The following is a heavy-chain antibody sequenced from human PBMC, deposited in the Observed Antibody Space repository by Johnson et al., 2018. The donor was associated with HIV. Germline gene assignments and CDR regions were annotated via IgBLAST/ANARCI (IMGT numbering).Heavy chain of an antibody. J-gene: IGHJ3*02. CDR1: GFTFSRYW. V-gene: IGHV3-23*04. D-gene: IGHD3-22*01. Sequence: MQLVESGGGLVQPGGSLRLSCAASGFTFSRYWLNWVRQAPGKGLEWVSGVTGTGGDTYYAESVKGRFTISRDNSKNTLYLQMNSLRAEDTALYYCARQHYYDSSGQGGGLDIWGQGTMVTVSS. CDR3: ARQHYYDSSGQGGGLDI. CDR2: VTGTGGDT.